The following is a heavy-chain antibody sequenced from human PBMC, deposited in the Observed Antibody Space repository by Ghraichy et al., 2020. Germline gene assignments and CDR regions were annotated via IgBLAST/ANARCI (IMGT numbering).Heavy chain of an antibody. D-gene: IGHD4-17*01. Sequence: SETLSLTCTVSGGSLSSAGYYWNWIRQHPGKGLEWIGYIYYSGSTYYNPSLKSRVTISVDTSKNQFSLKLSSMTAADTAVYYCAAQAPVTTLPFDYWGQGTLVTVSS. CDR2: IYYSGST. CDR3: AAQAPVTTLPFDY. CDR1: GGSLSSAGYY. V-gene: IGHV4-31*03. J-gene: IGHJ4*02.